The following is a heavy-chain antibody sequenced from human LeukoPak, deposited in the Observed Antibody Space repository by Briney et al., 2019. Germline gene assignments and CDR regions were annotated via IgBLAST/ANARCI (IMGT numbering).Heavy chain of an antibody. V-gene: IGHV4-39*07. D-gene: IGHD3-22*01. CDR1: GGSISSSSYY. J-gene: IGHJ3*02. CDR3: ARVHVNSGYYFGDAFDI. CDR2: IYYSGST. Sequence: SETLSLTCTVSGGSISSSSYYWGWIRQPPGKGQEWIGSIYYSGSTYYNPSLKSRVTISVDTSKNQFSLKLSSVTAADTAIYYCARVHVNSGYYFGDAFDIWGQGTMVTVSS.